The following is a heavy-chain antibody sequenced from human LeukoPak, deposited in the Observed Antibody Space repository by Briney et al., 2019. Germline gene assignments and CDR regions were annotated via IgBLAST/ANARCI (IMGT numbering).Heavy chain of an antibody. CDR2: IIPIFGTA. CDR1: GGTFSSDA. D-gene: IGHD5-12*01. Sequence: SVKISCKASGGTFSSDAISWVRQAPGQGLEWMGGIIPIFGTANYAQKFQGRVTITADKSTSTAYMELSSLRSEDTAVYYCARDGYSGYVAAFDIRGQGTMVTVSS. CDR3: ARDGYSGYVAAFDI. J-gene: IGHJ3*02. V-gene: IGHV1-69*06.